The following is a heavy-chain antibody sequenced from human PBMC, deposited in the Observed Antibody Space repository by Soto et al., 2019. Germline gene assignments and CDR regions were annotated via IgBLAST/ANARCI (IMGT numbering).Heavy chain of an antibody. J-gene: IGHJ6*02. CDR3: ARHPGGRGYYYGMDV. Sequence: GASVKVSCKASGGTFSIYAIIGVRQAPGQGLEWMGGIIPIFGTANYAQKFQGRVTITADESTSTAYMELSSLRSEDTAVYYCARHPGGRGYYYGMDVWGQGTTVTVSS. D-gene: IGHD2-15*01. CDR2: IIPIFGTA. V-gene: IGHV1-69*13. CDR1: GGTFSIYA.